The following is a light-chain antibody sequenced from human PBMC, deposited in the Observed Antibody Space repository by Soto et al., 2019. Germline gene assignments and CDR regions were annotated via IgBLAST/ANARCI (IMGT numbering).Light chain of an antibody. CDR2: EGH. V-gene: IGLV2-23*01. Sequence: QSVLAQPASVSGSPGQSITISGTGTSGCVGRFSLVSWYQQHPGKAPKVMISEGHRRPSGVPDRFSASTSVNSASLTISGLQAYDEADYYCCLYTGATTYVFGPGTKVTVL. CDR1: SGCVGRFSL. J-gene: IGLJ1*01. CDR3: CLYTGATTYV.